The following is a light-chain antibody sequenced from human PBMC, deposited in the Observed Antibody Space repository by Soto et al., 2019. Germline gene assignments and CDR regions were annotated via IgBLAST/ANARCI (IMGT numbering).Light chain of an antibody. Sequence: DIVMTQSPESLAVSLGERATINCKSSQSLYYRSNNENYLAWYRQKPGQPPELLLYWASTRKSGVPDRFSVSGSATDFTLTITSLQAEDVAVYYCQQYYGIPLTFGGGTKVEI. CDR3: QQYYGIPLT. J-gene: IGKJ4*01. CDR1: QSLYYRSNNENY. V-gene: IGKV4-1*01. CDR2: WAS.